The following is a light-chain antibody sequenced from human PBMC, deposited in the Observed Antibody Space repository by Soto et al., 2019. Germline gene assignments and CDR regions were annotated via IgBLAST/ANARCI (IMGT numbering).Light chain of an antibody. J-gene: IGKJ1*01. CDR3: QQYNTWLWT. Sequence: EVVMTQSPATLSVSPGERATLSCRASQSVNANLAWYQQKPGQAPRLLIHGASNRATGIPARFSGSGFGTEFIXXIXSXXSEDFAVYHCQQYNTWLWTFGRGTQVEI. CDR1: QSVNAN. V-gene: IGKV3-15*01. CDR2: GAS.